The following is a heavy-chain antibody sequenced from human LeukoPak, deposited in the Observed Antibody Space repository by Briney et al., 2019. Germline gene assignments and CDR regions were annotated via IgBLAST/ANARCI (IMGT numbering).Heavy chain of an antibody. D-gene: IGHD6-19*01. V-gene: IGHV3-7*03. J-gene: IGHJ4*02. CDR1: GLTFTSHG. Sequence: GGSLRLSCAASGLTFTSHGFHWVRQAPGKGLEWVANIKQDGSEKYYVDSVKGRFTISRDNAKNSLYLQMNSLRAEDTAVYYCATIAVAGTGGFDYWGQGTLVTVSS. CDR2: IKQDGSEK. CDR3: ATIAVAGTGGFDY.